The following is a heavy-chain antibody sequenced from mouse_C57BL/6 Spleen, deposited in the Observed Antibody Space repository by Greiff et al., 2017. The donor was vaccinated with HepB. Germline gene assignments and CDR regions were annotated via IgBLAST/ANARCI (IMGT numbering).Heavy chain of an antibody. J-gene: IGHJ2*01. D-gene: IGHD2-4*01. V-gene: IGHV3-6*01. CDR1: GYSITSGYY. CDR2: ISYDGSN. Sequence: EVKRQESGPGLVKPSQSLSLTCSVTGYSITSGYYWNWIRQSPGNKLEWMGYISYDGSNNSNPSLKNRISITRDTSKNQFFLKLNSVTTEDTATYYCARDDFFDYWGQGTTLTVSS. CDR3: ARDDFFDY.